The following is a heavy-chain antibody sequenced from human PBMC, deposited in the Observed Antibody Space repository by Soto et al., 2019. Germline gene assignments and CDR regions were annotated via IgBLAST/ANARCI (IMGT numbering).Heavy chain of an antibody. CDR1: GGSFSGYY. D-gene: IGHD3-3*01. CDR2: INHSGST. V-gene: IGHV4-34*01. CDR3: AMGYDFWSGYRKIGYYYGMDV. Sequence: SETLSLTCAVYGGSFSGYYWSWIRQPPGKGLEWIGEINHSGSTNYNPSLKSRVTISVDTSKNQFSLKLSSVTAVDTAVYYCAMGYDFWSGYRKIGYYYGMDVWGQGTTVTVSS. J-gene: IGHJ6*02.